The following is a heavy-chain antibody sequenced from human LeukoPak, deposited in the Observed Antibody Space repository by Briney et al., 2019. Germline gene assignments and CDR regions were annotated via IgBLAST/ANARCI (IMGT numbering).Heavy chain of an antibody. J-gene: IGHJ5*02. V-gene: IGHV5-51*01. CDR1: GYSFTTYW. CDR2: IYPGDSDT. D-gene: IGHD6-13*01. CDR3: VRRPWYSSSYWFDP. Sequence: GESLKISCKASGYSFTTYWIGWVRQMPGKGLEWIGIIYPGDSDTRYSPSFQGQVTISADKSISTAYLQWSSLKASDTAMYYCVRRPWYSSSYWFDPWGQGTLVTVSS.